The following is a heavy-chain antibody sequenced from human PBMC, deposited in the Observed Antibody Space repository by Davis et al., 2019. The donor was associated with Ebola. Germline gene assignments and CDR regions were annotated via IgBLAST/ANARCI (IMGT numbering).Heavy chain of an antibody. Sequence: ASVKVSCKASGYTFTSYYMHWVRQAPGQGLEWMGIINPSGGSTSYAQKFQGRVTMTRDTSTSTVYMELRSLRSDDTAVYYCAREQYYDFWSGGFYYYYGMDVWGQGTTVTVSS. CDR2: INPSGGST. CDR1: GYTFTSYY. V-gene: IGHV1-46*01. J-gene: IGHJ6*02. CDR3: AREQYYDFWSGGFYYYYGMDV. D-gene: IGHD3-3*01.